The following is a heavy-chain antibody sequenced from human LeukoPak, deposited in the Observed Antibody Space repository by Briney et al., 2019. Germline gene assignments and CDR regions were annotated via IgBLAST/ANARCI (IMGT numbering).Heavy chain of an antibody. CDR3: ARDAIVRDYSNSDY. D-gene: IGHD4-11*01. V-gene: IGHV1-2*02. CDR2: INPNSGGT. J-gene: IGHJ4*02. CDR1: GYTFTGYY. Sequence: ASVRVSCKASGYTFTGYYIHWVRQAPGQGLEWMGWINPNSGGTNYAQKFQGRVTMTRDTSISTAYMELSRLTSDDTAVYYCARDAIVRDYSNSDYWGQGTLVTVSS.